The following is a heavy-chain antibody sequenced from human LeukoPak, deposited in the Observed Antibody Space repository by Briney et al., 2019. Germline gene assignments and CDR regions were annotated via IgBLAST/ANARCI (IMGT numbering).Heavy chain of an antibody. CDR2: IIPILGIA. CDR1: GGTFSSYA. D-gene: IGHD2-2*01. Sequence: SVKVSCKASGGTFSSYAISWVRQAPGQGLEWMGRIIPILGIANYAQKFQGRVTITADKSTSTAYMELSSLRSEDTAVYYCARDSGLGYCSSTSCSQGTTFDPWGQGTLVTVSS. J-gene: IGHJ5*02. V-gene: IGHV1-69*04. CDR3: ARDSGLGYCSSTSCSQGTTFDP.